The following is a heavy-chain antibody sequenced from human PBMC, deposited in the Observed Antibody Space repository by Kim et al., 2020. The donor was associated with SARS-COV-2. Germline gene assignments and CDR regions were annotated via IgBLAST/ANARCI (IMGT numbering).Heavy chain of an antibody. Sequence: GESLKISCKGSGYSFASYWIAWVRQMPGKGLEWMGIIYPGYSDTRYSPSFQGQVTISADKSISTAYLQWSSLKASDTAMYYCAKSRAAAGYYYYGMDVWGQGTTVTVSS. CDR1: GYSFASYW. J-gene: IGHJ6*02. CDR3: AKSRAAAGYYYYGMDV. D-gene: IGHD6-13*01. V-gene: IGHV5-51*01. CDR2: IYPGYSDT.